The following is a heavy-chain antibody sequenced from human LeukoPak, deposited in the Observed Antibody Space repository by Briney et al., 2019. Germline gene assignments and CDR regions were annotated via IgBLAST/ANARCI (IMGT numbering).Heavy chain of an antibody. D-gene: IGHD6-19*01. CDR1: GYTLTELS. CDR3: ARGYSSGWHRNKNWFDP. V-gene: IGHV1-24*01. CDR2: FDPEDGET. J-gene: IGHJ5*02. Sequence: GASVKVSCKVSGYTLTELSMHWVRQAPGKGLEWMGGFDPEDGETIYAQKFQGRVTMTRNTSISTAYMELSSLRSEDTAVYYCARGYSSGWHRNKNWFDPWGQGTLVTVSS.